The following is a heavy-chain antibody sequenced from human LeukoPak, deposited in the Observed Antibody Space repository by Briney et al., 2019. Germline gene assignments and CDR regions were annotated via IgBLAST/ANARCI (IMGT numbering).Heavy chain of an antibody. J-gene: IGHJ3*02. CDR2: ISSSSSYI. CDR1: GFTFSSYS. D-gene: IGHD3-9*01. Sequence: GGSLRLSCAASGFTFSSYSMNSVRQAPGEGLESVSSISSSSSYIYYADSVKGRFTISRDNAKNSLYLQMNSLRAEDTAVYYCARDSDWDDAFDIWGQGTMVTVSS. CDR3: ARDSDWDDAFDI. V-gene: IGHV3-21*01.